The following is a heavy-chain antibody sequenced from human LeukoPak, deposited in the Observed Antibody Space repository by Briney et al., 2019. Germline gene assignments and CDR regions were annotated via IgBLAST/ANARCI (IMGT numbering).Heavy chain of an antibody. J-gene: IGHJ4*02. D-gene: IGHD2-21*01. Sequence: GGSLRLSCAASGFAFSSYAMSWVRQAPGKGLEYVSGISNTGGRTYYADSMKGRFTISRDNSKNTVYLQMNSLRVEDTAVYYCAKDCCGTSLFDYWGQGTLVTVSS. V-gene: IGHV3-23*01. CDR2: ISNTGGRT. CDR1: GFAFSSYA. CDR3: AKDCCGTSLFDY.